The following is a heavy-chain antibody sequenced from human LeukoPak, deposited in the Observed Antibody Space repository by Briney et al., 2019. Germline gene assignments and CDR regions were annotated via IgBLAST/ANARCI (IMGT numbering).Heavy chain of an antibody. D-gene: IGHD4-17*01. V-gene: IGHV3-64*01. Sequence: GGSLRLSCAASGFTFSSYAMHWVRQAPGKGLEYVSAISSNGDSTYYANSVKGRFTISRDNSKNTLYLQMGSLRAEDMAVYYCARDRPNLRYDYWGQGTLVTVSS. CDR3: ARDRPNLRYDY. J-gene: IGHJ4*02. CDR2: ISSNGDST. CDR1: GFTFSSYA.